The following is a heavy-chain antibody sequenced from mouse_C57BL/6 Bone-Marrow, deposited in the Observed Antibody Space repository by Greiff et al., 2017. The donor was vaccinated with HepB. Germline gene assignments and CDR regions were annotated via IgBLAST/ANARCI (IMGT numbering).Heavy chain of an antibody. CDR2: IYPGSGST. CDR1: GYTFTSYW. Sequence: QVQLQQSGAELVKPGASVKMSCKASGYTFTSYWITWVKQRPGQGLEWIGDIYPGSGSTNYNEKFKSKATLTVDTSSSTAYMQLSSLTSEDSAVYYCARHITTDWYFDVWGTGTTVTVSS. D-gene: IGHD1-2*01. CDR3: ARHITTDWYFDV. V-gene: IGHV1-55*01. J-gene: IGHJ1*03.